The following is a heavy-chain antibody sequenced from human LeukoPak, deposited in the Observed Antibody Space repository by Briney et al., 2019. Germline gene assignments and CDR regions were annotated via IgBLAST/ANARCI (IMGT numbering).Heavy chain of an antibody. V-gene: IGHV1-69*05. J-gene: IGHJ3*02. D-gene: IGHD4-23*01. CDR1: GGTFSSYA. CDR3: HGGNTPYDAFDI. CDR2: IIPIFGTA. Sequence: SVKVSCKASGGTFSSYAISWVRQAPGQGLEWMGRIIPIFGTANYARKFQGRVTITTDESTSTAYMELSSLRSEDTAVYYCHGGNTPYDAFDIWGQGTMVTVSS.